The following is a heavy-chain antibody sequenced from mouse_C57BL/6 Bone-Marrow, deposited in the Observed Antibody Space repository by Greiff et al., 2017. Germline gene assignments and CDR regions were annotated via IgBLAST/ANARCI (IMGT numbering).Heavy chain of an antibody. J-gene: IGHJ3*01. Sequence: LQESGAELVRPGASVTLSCKASGYTFTDYEMHWVKQTPVHGLEWIGAIDPETGGTAYNQKFKGKAILTADKSSSTAYMELRSLTSEDSAVYYCTRSSYYSNWGFAYWGQGTLVTVSA. D-gene: IGHD2-5*01. V-gene: IGHV1-15*01. CDR2: IDPETGGT. CDR3: TRSSYYSNWGFAY. CDR1: GYTFTDYE.